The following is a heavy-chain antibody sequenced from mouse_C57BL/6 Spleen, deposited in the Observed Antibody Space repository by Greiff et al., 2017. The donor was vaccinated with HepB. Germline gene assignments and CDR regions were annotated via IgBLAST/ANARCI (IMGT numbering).Heavy chain of an antibody. Sequence: QVQLQQSGAELVKPGASVKISCKASGYAFSSYWMNWVKQRPGKGLEWIGQIYPGDGDTNYNGKLKGKATLTADKSSSTAYMQLSSLTSEDSAVYFCARYYYGSSYAMDYWGQGTSVTVSS. CDR2: IYPGDGDT. J-gene: IGHJ4*01. D-gene: IGHD1-1*01. CDR1: GYAFSSYW. V-gene: IGHV1-80*01. CDR3: ARYYYGSSYAMDY.